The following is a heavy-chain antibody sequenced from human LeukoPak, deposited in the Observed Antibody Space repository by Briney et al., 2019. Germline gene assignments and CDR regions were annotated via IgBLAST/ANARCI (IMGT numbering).Heavy chain of an antibody. J-gene: IGHJ4*02. CDR3: ATRDQIFDY. Sequence: PSETLSLTCTVSGGSISSSSYYWGWIRQPPGKGLEWIGSIYYSGSTNYNPSLKSRVTISVDTSKNQFSLKLSSVTAADTAVYYCATRDQIFDYWGQGTLVTVSS. D-gene: IGHD2-2*01. V-gene: IGHV4-39*07. CDR1: GGSISSSSYY. CDR2: IYYSGST.